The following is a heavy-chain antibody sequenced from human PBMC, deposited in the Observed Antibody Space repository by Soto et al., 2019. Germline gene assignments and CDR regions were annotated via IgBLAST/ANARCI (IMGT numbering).Heavy chain of an antibody. CDR2: IIPILGIA. Sequence: GASVKVSCKASGGTFSSYTISWVRQAPGQGLEWMGRIIPILGIANYAQKFQGRVTITADKSTSTAYMELSSLRSEDTAVYYCARAPIVPAATRFDPWAREPWSPSPQ. CDR1: GGTFSSYT. CDR3: ARAPIVPAATRFDP. J-gene: IGHJ5*02. V-gene: IGHV1-69*02. D-gene: IGHD2-2*01.